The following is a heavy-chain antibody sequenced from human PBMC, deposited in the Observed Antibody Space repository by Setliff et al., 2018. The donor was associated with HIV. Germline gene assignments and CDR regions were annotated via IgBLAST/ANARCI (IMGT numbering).Heavy chain of an antibody. D-gene: IGHD3-22*01. CDR2: IYHSGTA. CDR1: GFSISSNYY. V-gene: IGHV4-38-2*02. Sequence: PSETLSLTCNVSGFSISSNYYWGWVRQPPGRGLEWIANIYHSGTAYYNPSFKTRVAISIDTSKNYVSLKLRSLTAADTAIHYCARDPRGLLSPVPRGYFDYWGQGALVTVSS. CDR3: ARDPRGLLSPVPRGYFDY. J-gene: IGHJ4*02.